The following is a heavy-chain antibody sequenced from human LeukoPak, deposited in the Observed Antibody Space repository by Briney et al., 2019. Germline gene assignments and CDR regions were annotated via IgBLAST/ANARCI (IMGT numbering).Heavy chain of an antibody. CDR2: INPSGGST. CDR1: GCTFTSYY. J-gene: IGHJ3*02. D-gene: IGHD3-3*01. V-gene: IGHV1-46*03. Sequence: ASVKVSCKASGCTFTSYYMHWVRQAPGQGLEWMGIINPSGGSTSYAQKFQGRVTMTRDTSTSTVYMELSSLRSEDTAVYYCAGDSERYDFWSDIWGQGTMVTFSS. CDR3: AGDSERYDFWSDI.